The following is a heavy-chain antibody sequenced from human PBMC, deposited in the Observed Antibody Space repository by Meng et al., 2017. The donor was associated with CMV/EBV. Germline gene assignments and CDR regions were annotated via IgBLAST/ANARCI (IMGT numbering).Heavy chain of an antibody. CDR1: GGSISSYY. CDR3: ARASYDFWSGYYSLYFDY. J-gene: IGHJ4*02. CDR2: IYYSGST. V-gene: IGHV4-59*01. Sequence: SETLSLTCTVSGGSISSYYWSWIRQPPGKGLEWIGYIYYSGSTNYNPSLKSRVTISVDTSKNQFSLKLSSVTAADTAVYYCARASYDFWSGYYSLYFDYWGQGTLVT. D-gene: IGHD3-3*01.